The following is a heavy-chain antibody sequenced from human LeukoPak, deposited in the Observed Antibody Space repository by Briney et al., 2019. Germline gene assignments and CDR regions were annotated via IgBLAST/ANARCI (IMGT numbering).Heavy chain of an antibody. CDR1: GGSFSGYY. D-gene: IGHD2-2*01. V-gene: IGHV4-34*01. CDR2: INHSGST. CDR3: ARDCFRYCSSTSSYAGLYYYGMDV. J-gene: IGHJ6*04. Sequence: SETLSLTCAVYGGSFSGYYWSWLRQPPGKGLEWIGEINHSGSTNYNPSLKSRVTISVDTSKDQFSLKLSSVTAADTAVYYCARDCFRYCSSTSSYAGLYYYGMDVWGKGTTVTVSS.